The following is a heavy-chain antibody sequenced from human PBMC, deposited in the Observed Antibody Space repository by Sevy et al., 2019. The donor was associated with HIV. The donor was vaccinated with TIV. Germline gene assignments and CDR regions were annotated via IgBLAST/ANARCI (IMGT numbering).Heavy chain of an antibody. D-gene: IGHD4-4*01. J-gene: IGHJ4*02. V-gene: IGHV3-30-3*01. CDR2: ISYDGSNK. CDR1: GFTFSSYA. CDR3: ARDDYRNSHYFDY. Sequence: GGSLRLSCAASGFTFSSYAIYWVRQAPGKGLEWVAVISYDGSNKYYADSVKGRFTISRENSKNTLYLQMNSLRAEDTAVYYCARDDYRNSHYFDYWGQGTLVTVSS.